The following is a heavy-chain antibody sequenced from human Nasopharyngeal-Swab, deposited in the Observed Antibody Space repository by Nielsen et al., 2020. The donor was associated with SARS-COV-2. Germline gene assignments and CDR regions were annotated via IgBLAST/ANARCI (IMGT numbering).Heavy chain of an antibody. D-gene: IGHD4-17*01. J-gene: IGHJ6*02. V-gene: IGHV3-11*01. Sequence: GGSLRLSCAASGFTFSDYYMSWIRQPPGKGLEWVSYISSSGSTIYYADFVKGRFTISRDNAKNSLYLQMNSRRAEDTAVYYCARDQTTVTTFYGMDVWGRGTTVTVSS. CDR3: ARDQTTVTTFYGMDV. CDR1: GFTFSDYY. CDR2: ISSSGSTI.